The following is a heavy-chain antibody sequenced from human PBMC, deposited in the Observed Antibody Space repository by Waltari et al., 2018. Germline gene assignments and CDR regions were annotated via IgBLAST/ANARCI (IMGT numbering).Heavy chain of an antibody. CDR2: T. D-gene: IGHD3-10*01. J-gene: IGHJ3*02. V-gene: IGHV4-59*08. CDR3: AGHSKGDPGAFDI. Sequence: TNYNPSLKSRVTISVDTSKNQFSLKLSSVTAPATAVYSCAGHSKGDPGAFDIWGQGTMVTASS.